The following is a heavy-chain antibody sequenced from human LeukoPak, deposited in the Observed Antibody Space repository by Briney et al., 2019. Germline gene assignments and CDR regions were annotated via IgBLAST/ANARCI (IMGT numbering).Heavy chain of an antibody. D-gene: IGHD6-6*01. Sequence: SGGSLRLSCAASGFTFSSYAMSWVRQAPGKGLEWVSAISGSGGSTYYADSVKGRFTISRDNSKNTLYLQMNSLRAEDTAVYYCARDLDFSYYFDYWGQGTLVTVSS. CDR2: ISGSGGST. V-gene: IGHV3-23*01. J-gene: IGHJ4*02. CDR3: ARDLDFSYYFDY. CDR1: GFTFSSYA.